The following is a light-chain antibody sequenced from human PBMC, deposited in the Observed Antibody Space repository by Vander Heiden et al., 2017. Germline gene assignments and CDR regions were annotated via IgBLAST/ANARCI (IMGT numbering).Light chain of an antibody. V-gene: IGLV2-8*01. CDR2: GVS. J-gene: IGLJ2*01. Sequence: QSALTQPPSASGSPGQSVTISCTGTSSDGGGYHYVSWYQQHPGKAPNLMIDGVSRRPSGVPDRCSGSKSNNTASLTVSGLQAEDEADYYCSSGAGSNGAGFGGGTKLTVL. CDR1: SSDGGGYHY. CDR3: SSGAGSNGAG.